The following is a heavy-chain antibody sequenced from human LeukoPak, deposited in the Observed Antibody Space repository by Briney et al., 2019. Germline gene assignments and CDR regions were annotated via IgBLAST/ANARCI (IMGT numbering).Heavy chain of an antibody. CDR2: VFYTGNT. Sequence: SETLSLTCTVSGGSISTTAYYWGWIRQPPGKGLEWIGSVFYTGNTFYNPSLKSRVTISVDTSKNQFSLKLSSVAAADTAVYYCARDYCTSTTCPNWFDPWGQGTLVTVSS. CDR1: GGSISTTAYY. J-gene: IGHJ5*02. V-gene: IGHV4-39*07. D-gene: IGHD2-2*01. CDR3: ARDYCTSTTCPNWFDP.